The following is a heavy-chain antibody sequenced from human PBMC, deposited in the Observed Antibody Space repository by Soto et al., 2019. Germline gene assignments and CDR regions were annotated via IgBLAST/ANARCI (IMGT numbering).Heavy chain of an antibody. CDR2: INTNTGNP. V-gene: IGHV7-4-1*01. D-gene: IGHD4-4*01. Sequence: ASVKVSCKASGYTFTSYAMNWVRQAPGQGLEWMGWINTNTGNPTYAQGFTGRFVFSLDTSVSTAYLQICSLKAEDTAVYYCARESVTTRYYYYMDVWGKGTTVTVSS. J-gene: IGHJ6*03. CDR1: GYTFTSYA. CDR3: ARESVTTRYYYYMDV.